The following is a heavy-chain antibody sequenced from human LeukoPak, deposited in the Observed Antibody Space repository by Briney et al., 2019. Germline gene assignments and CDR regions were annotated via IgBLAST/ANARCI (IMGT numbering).Heavy chain of an antibody. CDR2: IIPIFGTA. V-gene: IGHV1-69*13. CDR3: ARSGYSSSWYIFAGFDP. CDR1: GYTFTSYA. D-gene: IGHD6-13*01. Sequence: ASVKVSCKASGYTFTSYAISWVRQAPGQGLEWMGGIIPIFGTANYAQKFRGRVTITADESTSTAYMELSSLRSEDTAVYYCARSGYSSSWYIFAGFDPWGQGTLVTVSS. J-gene: IGHJ5*02.